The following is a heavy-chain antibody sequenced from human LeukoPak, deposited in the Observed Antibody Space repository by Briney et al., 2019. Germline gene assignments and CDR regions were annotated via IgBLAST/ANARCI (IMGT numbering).Heavy chain of an antibody. D-gene: IGHD3-22*01. CDR2: INQGGSEK. J-gene: IGHJ6*02. CDR3: ARDDYYDSSGYYYYYYGMDV. CDR1: GFTFSSYW. Sequence: GGSLRLSCAASGFTFSSYWMSWVRQAPEKGLEWVANINQGGSEKYYVDSVKGRFTISRDNAKNSLYLQMNSLRAEDTAVYYCARDDYYDSSGYYYYYYGMDVWGQGTTVTVSS. V-gene: IGHV3-7*01.